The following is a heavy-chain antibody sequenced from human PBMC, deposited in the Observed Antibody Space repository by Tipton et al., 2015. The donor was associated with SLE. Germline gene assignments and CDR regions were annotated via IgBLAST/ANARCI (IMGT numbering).Heavy chain of an antibody. Sequence: TLSLTCAVSGYSITSGDYWGWLRQPPGKGLEWVGSLYHRGSTYYNPSLKNRVTISTDTSKNEIYLKLTSVTATDTAVYFCARDPYDSTWRNGWFDPWGQGTLVTVSS. CDR1: GYSITSGDY. V-gene: IGHV4-38-2*02. CDR2: LYHRGST. J-gene: IGHJ5*02. CDR3: ARDPYDSTWRNGWFDP. D-gene: IGHD6-13*01.